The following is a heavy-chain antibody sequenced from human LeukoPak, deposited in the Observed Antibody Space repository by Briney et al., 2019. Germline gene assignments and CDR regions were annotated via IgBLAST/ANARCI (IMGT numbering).Heavy chain of an antibody. CDR2: INPSGGSK. Sequence: ASVTVSFKASGYTFTIYYMHWVRQAPGQGLEWMGIINPSGGSKSYAQKFQGRVTMTRDTSTSTVYMEVRSLRSGDTGVYYCARDPGGYTMVRGVIITSNWFDPWGQGTLVTVSS. J-gene: IGHJ5*02. D-gene: IGHD3-10*01. CDR1: GYTFTIYY. V-gene: IGHV1-46*01. CDR3: ARDPGGYTMVRGVIITSNWFDP.